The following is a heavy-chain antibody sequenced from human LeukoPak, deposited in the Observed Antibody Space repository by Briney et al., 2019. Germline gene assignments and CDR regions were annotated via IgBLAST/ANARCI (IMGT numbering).Heavy chain of an antibody. CDR2: INHSGST. D-gene: IGHD3-22*01. CDR1: GGSFSGYY. V-gene: IGHV4-34*01. J-gene: IGHJ3*02. CDR3: ARDDPIYYYDSSGSPGGVAFDI. Sequence: PSETLSLTCAVYGGSFSGYYCSWIRQPPGKGLEWIGEINHSGSTNYNPSLKSRLTISVDTSKNQFSLKLSSVTAADTAVYYCARDDPIYYYDSSGSPGGVAFDIWGQGTMVTVSS.